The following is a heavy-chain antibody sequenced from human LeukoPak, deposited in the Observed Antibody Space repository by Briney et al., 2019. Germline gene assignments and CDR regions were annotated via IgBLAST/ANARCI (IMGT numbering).Heavy chain of an antibody. J-gene: IGHJ4*02. V-gene: IGHV4-39*01. Sequence: SETLSLTCTVSGDSISSYNYFWGWIRQPPGKGLEWVWSIYYRGNTYYNPSLKSRVTLSADTSKNQFSLKVTSVTAADTAVYYCARASSGYYWDFDYWGQGALVTVSS. D-gene: IGHD3-22*01. CDR1: GDSISSYNYF. CDR3: ARASSGYYWDFDY. CDR2: IYYRGNT.